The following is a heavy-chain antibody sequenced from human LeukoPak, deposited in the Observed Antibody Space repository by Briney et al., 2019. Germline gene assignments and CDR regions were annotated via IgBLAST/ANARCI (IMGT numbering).Heavy chain of an antibody. J-gene: IGHJ4*02. CDR1: GGSFSGYY. D-gene: IGHD4-17*01. Sequence: PSETLSLTCAVYGGSFSGYYWSWIRQPPGKGLEWIGEINHSGSTNHNPSLKSRVTISVDTSKNQFSLKLSSVTAADTAVYYCARVSRYGDYGNWGQGTLVTVSS. V-gene: IGHV4-34*01. CDR2: INHSGST. CDR3: ARVSRYGDYGN.